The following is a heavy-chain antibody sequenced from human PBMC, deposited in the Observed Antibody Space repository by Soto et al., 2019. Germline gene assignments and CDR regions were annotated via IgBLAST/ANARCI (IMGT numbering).Heavy chain of an antibody. J-gene: IGHJ6*02. CDR1: GFTFSSYA. CDR2: ISSNGGST. Sequence: PGGSLRLSCSASGFTFSSYAMHWVRQAPGKGLEYVSAISSNGGSTYYADSVKGRFTISRDNSKNTLYLQMSSLRAEDTAVYYCVKGIRIGPPHYGMDVWGQGTTVTVSS. V-gene: IGHV3-64D*06. D-gene: IGHD1-20*01. CDR3: VKGIRIGPPHYGMDV.